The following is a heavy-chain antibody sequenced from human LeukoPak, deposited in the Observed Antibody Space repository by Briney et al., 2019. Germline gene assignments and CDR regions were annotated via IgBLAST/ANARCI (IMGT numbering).Heavy chain of an antibody. D-gene: IGHD1-20*01. CDR1: GFTFSSYA. J-gene: IGHJ4*02. CDR3: AKDGFRYSSTRSITGTTGY. V-gene: IGHV3-23*01. CDR2: ISGSGGST. Sequence: GGSLRPSCAASGFTFSSYAMSWVRQAPGKGLEWVSAISGSGGSTYYADSVKGRFTISRDNSKNTLYLQMNSLRAEDTAVYYCAKDGFRYSSTRSITGTTGYWGQGTLVTVSS.